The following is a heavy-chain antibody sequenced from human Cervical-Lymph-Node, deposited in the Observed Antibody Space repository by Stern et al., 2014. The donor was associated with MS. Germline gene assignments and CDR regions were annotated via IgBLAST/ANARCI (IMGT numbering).Heavy chain of an antibody. D-gene: IGHD6-13*01. J-gene: IGHJ4*02. V-gene: IGHV3-53*01. CDR1: GFTVSSNY. Sequence: EVQLVQSGGGLIQPGGSLRLSCAASGFTVSSNYMSWVRQAPGTGLEWVSVIYSGGSTYYADSVKGRFTISRDNSKNTLYLQMNSLRAEDTAVYYCARVAPIRSSSWYLDYWGQGTLVTVSS. CDR3: ARVAPIRSSSWYLDY. CDR2: IYSGGST.